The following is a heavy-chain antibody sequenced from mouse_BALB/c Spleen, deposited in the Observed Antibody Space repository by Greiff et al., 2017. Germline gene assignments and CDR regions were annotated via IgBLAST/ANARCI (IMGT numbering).Heavy chain of an antibody. CDR3: ARDITTVGGAMDY. Sequence: DVMLVESGGGLVQPGGSLRLSCATSGFTFTDYYMSWVRQPPGKALEWLGFIRNKANGYTTEYSASVKGRFTISRDNSQSILYLQMNTLRAEDSATYYCARDITTVGGAMDYWGQGTSVTVSS. CDR2: IRNKANGYTT. CDR1: GFTFTDYY. J-gene: IGHJ4*01. V-gene: IGHV7-3*02. D-gene: IGHD1-1*01.